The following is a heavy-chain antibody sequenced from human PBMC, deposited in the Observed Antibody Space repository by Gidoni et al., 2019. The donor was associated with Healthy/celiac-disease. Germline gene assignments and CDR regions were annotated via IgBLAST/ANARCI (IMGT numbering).Heavy chain of an antibody. CDR2: IYFSGST. CDR3: ARGLMGVLPGNRFDP. V-gene: IGHV4-31*03. Sequence: QVQLQESGPGLVKPSQTLSPTCTVSGGSISSGGYYWSWIRQHPGKGLEWIWYIYFSGSTYYNPSLKSRVTISVDTSKNQFSLKLSSVTAEDTAVYYCARGLMGVLPGNRFDPWGQGTLVTVSS. D-gene: IGHD3-10*01. CDR1: GGSISSGGYY. J-gene: IGHJ5*02.